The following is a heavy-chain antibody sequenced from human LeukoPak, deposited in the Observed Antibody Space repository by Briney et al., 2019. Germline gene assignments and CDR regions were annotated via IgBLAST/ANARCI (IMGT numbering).Heavy chain of an antibody. D-gene: IGHD2-15*01. V-gene: IGHV1-69*13. Sequence: SVKVSCKASGGTFSSYAISWVRQAPGQGLEWMGGIIPIFGTANYAQKFQGRVTTTADESTSTAYMELSSLRSEDTAVYYCARENCSGGSCYSPGYYYYGMDVWGKGTTVTVSS. CDR2: IIPIFGTA. CDR1: GGTFSSYA. J-gene: IGHJ6*04. CDR3: ARENCSGGSCYSPGYYYYGMDV.